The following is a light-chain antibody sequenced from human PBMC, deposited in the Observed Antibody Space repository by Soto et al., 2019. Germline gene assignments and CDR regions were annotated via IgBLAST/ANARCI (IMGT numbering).Light chain of an antibody. CDR1: QSVSSNY. CDR2: GAS. Sequence: EIVLTQSPGTLSLSPGERATLSCRASQSVSSNYLGWYQQKPGQAPRLLIYGASSRATGIPDRFSGSGSGTDFTLTISRLEPEDFAVYYCQQYGSSPHTFGQG. CDR3: QQYGSSPHT. J-gene: IGKJ2*01. V-gene: IGKV3-20*01.